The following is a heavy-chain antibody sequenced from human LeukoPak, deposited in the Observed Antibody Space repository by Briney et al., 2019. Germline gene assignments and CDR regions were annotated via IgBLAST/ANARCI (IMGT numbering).Heavy chain of an antibody. J-gene: IGHJ4*02. CDR1: GFTFSSYS. D-gene: IGHD3-3*01. Sequence: PGGSLRLSRAASGFTFSSYSMNWVRQAPGKGRGWVSYISSSSSTIYYADSVKGRFTISRDNAKNSLYLQMNSLRAEDTAVYYYARETEFEDLGSGPGDYWGEGTLVTVPS. V-gene: IGHV3-48*01. CDR3: ARETEFEDLGSGPGDY. CDR2: ISSSSSTI.